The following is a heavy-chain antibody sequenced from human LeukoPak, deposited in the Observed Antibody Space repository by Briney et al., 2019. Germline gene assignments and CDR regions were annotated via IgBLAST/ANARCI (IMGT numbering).Heavy chain of an antibody. CDR1: GGSISSYY. V-gene: IGHV4-59*01. J-gene: IGHJ5*02. Sequence: SETLSLTCTVSGGSISSYYWSWIRQPPGKGLEWIGYIYYSGDTNYNPSLQSRVTLSVDTSKNQFSLKLTSVTAADTAVYYCVRGPYGSGISNWFDPWGQGTLVTVSS. CDR2: IYYSGDT. CDR3: VRGPYGSGISNWFDP. D-gene: IGHD3-10*01.